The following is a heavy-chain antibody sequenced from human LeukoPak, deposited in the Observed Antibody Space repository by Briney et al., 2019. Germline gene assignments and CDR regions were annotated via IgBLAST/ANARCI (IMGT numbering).Heavy chain of an antibody. CDR3: ARGDGAYNYGYYFDY. CDR2: MYHSGSA. D-gene: IGHD5-18*01. Sequence: SETLSLTCTVSGGSISTYYWGWIRQPPGKGLEYMGYMYHSGSANYHPSLKSRVTISLDMSKNQFSLKLSSVTAADTAMYYCARGDGAYNYGYYFDYWGQGTLATVSS. J-gene: IGHJ4*02. CDR1: GGSISTYY. V-gene: IGHV4-59*01.